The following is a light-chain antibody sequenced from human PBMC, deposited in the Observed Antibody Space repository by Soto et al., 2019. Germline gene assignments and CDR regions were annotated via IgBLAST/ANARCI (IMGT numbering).Light chain of an antibody. Sequence: VMTQAPDSLAVSLGERATINCKSSQIFLYNSNNKNHLGWFQQKPGHPPKLLIYGASFRPSGVPDRFSGSGSGTDFTLTISSLQAEDVAVYYCQQYYSIPFTFGQGTKVDIK. CDR1: QIFLYNSNNKNH. CDR2: GAS. CDR3: QQYYSIPFT. V-gene: IGKV4-1*01. J-gene: IGKJ2*01.